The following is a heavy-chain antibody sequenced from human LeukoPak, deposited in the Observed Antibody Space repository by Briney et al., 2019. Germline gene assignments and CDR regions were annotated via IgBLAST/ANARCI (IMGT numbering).Heavy chain of an antibody. CDR2: FHINDGTT. CDR3: AKGIGSGRDALGI. Sequence: GGSLRLSCVASGFTFNRHAMTWARQAPGKGLEWVSSFHINDGTTNYADSVKGRFTISRDNSKDTLYLQMNNLRDEDTAVYYCAKGIGSGRDALGIWGQGTVVTVSS. D-gene: IGHD1-26*01. CDR1: GFTFNRHA. V-gene: IGHV3-23*01. J-gene: IGHJ3*02.